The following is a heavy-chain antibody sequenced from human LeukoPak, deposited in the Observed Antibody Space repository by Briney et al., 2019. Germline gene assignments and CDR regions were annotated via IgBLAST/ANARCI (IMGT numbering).Heavy chain of an antibody. Sequence: GGSLRLSCTASGFTVSSYVVSWVRQAPGKGLEWVSLKYSSGTTDYEDSGTGRFTVFRENSKNTVYLQMNSLRAEDTAMYYCARDDVPVIWGQGTLVTVSS. CDR2: KYSSGTT. CDR3: ARDDVPVI. J-gene: IGHJ4*02. D-gene: IGHD2/OR15-2a*01. CDR1: GFTVSSYV. V-gene: IGHV3-66*01.